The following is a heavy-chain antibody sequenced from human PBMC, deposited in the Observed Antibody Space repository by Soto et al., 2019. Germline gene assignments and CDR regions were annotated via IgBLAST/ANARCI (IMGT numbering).Heavy chain of an antibody. CDR3: ARHHGPTTSENWFAP. CDR2: ISTYSGDT. V-gene: IGHV1-18*01. J-gene: IGHJ5*02. Sequence: GASVKVSCKASGYTFFTYDISWVRQAPGQGLEWMGWISTYSGDTKYAQKFQGRVTMTTDTSTTTAYLELRSLRSDDTAVYDRARHHGPTTSENWFAPWGQGTLVSVSS. D-gene: IGHD5-12*01. CDR1: GYTFFTYD.